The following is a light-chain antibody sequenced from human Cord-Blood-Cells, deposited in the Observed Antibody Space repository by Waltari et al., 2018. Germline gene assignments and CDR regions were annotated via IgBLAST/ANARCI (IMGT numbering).Light chain of an antibody. CDR3: QQRSNWPIT. J-gene: IGKJ5*01. CDR1: QSVSSY. V-gene: IGKV3-11*01. Sequence: EIVLTQSTAPLSLSPGERATLSCRASQSVSSYLAWYQQKPGQAPRRLISDASNRATGIPARFSGSGSGTDFTLTISSLRPEDFAVYYCQQRSNWPITFGQGTRLEIK. CDR2: DAS.